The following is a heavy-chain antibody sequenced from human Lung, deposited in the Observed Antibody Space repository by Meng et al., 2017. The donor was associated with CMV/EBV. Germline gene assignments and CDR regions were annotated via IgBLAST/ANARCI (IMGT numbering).Heavy chain of an antibody. CDR3: ARDLHGDLNY. D-gene: IGHD4-17*01. CDR1: GFTFSSYE. J-gene: IGHJ4*02. V-gene: IGHV3-7*01. CDR2: IKYDGSEK. Sequence: GGSLRLSCAASGFTFSSYEMNWVRQAPGKGLEWVANIKYDGSEKYYVDSVKGRFSISRDNGKNSLYLQMNSLRVEDTALYYCARDLHGDLNYWGQGTLVTVS.